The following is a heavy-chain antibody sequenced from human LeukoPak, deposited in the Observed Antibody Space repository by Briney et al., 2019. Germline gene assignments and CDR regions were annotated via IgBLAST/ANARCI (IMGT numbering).Heavy chain of an antibody. J-gene: IGHJ3*02. CDR3: ASGEYCSSTSCSPRIDASDI. V-gene: IGHV1-46*01. D-gene: IGHD2-2*01. CDR2: INPSGGST. Sequence: ASVKVSCKASGYTSTSYYMHWVRQAPGQGLEWMGIINPSGGSTSYAQKFQGRVTMTRDTSTSTVYMELSSLRSEDTAVYYCASGEYCSSTSCSPRIDASDIWGQGTMVTVSS. CDR1: GYTSTSYY.